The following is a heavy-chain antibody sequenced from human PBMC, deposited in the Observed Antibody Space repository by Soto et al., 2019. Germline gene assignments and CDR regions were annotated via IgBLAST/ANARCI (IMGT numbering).Heavy chain of an antibody. D-gene: IGHD3-9*01. V-gene: IGHV3-48*01. Sequence: GGALRHFRGGSGFTLSRYYLNWGRQAPGKGLGGGSYISSSSSTIYYADSVKGRFTISRDNAKNSLYLQMNSLRAEDTAVYYCARDSAPGDFDWLLSYYGMDVWGQGTTVTVSS. CDR1: GFTLSRYY. CDR3: ARDSAPGDFDWLLSYYGMDV. J-gene: IGHJ6*02. CDR2: ISSSSSTI.